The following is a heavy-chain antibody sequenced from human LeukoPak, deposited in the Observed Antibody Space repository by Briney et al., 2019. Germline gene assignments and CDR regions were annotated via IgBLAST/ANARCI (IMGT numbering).Heavy chain of an antibody. V-gene: IGHV1-46*01. CDR1: GYTFTSYY. CDR2: INPSGGTT. D-gene: IGHD1-26*01. CDR3: AREPRPVGATSFGYYFDY. J-gene: IGHJ4*02. Sequence: ASVKVSCNASGYTFTSYYIHWVRQAPGQGLEWMGIINPSGGTTVYAQNFQGRVIMTRDTSTSTVHMDLSSLRSEDAAVYYCAREPRPVGATSFGYYFDYWGQGTLVTVSS.